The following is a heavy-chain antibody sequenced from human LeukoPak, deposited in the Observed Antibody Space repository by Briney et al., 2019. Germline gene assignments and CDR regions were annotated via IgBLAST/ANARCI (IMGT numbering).Heavy chain of an antibody. J-gene: IGHJ4*02. D-gene: IGHD3-10*01. Sequence: GGSLRLSCAASGFTFSSYAMHWVRQAPGKGLEWVAVISYDGSNKYYADSVKGRFTISRDNSKNTLYLQMNSLRAEDTAVYYCARVEGYYGSGSYYDLDYWGQGTLVTVSS. CDR3: ARVEGYYGSGSYYDLDY. V-gene: IGHV3-30-3*01. CDR2: ISYDGSNK. CDR1: GFTFSSYA.